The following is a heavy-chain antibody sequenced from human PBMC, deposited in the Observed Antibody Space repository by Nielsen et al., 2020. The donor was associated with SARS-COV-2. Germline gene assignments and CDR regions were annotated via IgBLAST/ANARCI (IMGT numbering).Heavy chain of an antibody. CDR3: AKEPEEGYDY. CDR1: GFTFVDYA. Sequence: SLKISCAASGFTFVDYAMHWVRQAPGKGLEWVSGISWNSGSIGYADSVKGRFTISRDNAKNSLYLQMNSLRVEDTALYYCAKEPEEGYDYWGQGTLVTVSS. D-gene: IGHD1-14*01. J-gene: IGHJ4*02. CDR2: ISWNSGSI. V-gene: IGHV3-9*01.